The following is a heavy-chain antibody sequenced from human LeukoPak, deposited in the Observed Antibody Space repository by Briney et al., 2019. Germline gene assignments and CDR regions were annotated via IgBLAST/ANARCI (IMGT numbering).Heavy chain of an antibody. CDR2: IYYSGST. V-gene: IGHV4-59*01. Sequence: PSETLSLTCTVSGGSISSYYWSWIRQPPGKGLEGSGYIYYSGSTNYNPSLKSRVTISVDTSKNQFSLKLRSVTAADTAVYYCARDGGYCSSTNCYDYWGQGTLVTVSS. J-gene: IGHJ4*02. CDR3: ARDGGYCSSTNCYDY. D-gene: IGHD2-2*03. CDR1: GGSISSYY.